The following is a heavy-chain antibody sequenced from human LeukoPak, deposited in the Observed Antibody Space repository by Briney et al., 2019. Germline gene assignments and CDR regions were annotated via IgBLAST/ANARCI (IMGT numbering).Heavy chain of an antibody. V-gene: IGHV3-48*03. J-gene: IGHJ4*02. CDR3: AKDGWDIVATIRYYFDY. CDR2: ISSSGGTI. CDR1: GFTFSSYE. D-gene: IGHD5-12*01. Sequence: GGSLRLSCAASGFTFSSYEMNWVRQAPGKGLEWVSYISSSGGTIYYGDSVKGRFTISRYNSKNTLYLQMNSLRAEDTAVYYCAKDGWDIVATIRYYFDYWGQGTLVTVSS.